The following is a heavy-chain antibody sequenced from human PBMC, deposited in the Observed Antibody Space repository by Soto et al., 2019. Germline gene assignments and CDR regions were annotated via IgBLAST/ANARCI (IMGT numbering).Heavy chain of an antibody. V-gene: IGHV3-23*01. CDR3: AKDCGTREAGKMGAFDI. CDR2: ISGSGGST. D-gene: IGHD2-8*01. Sequence: GKGLEWVSAISGSGGSTYDADSVKGRLTIPRDNSKNTLYLQMNSLRAEDTAVYYCAKDCGTREAGKMGAFDIWGQ. J-gene: IGHJ3*02.